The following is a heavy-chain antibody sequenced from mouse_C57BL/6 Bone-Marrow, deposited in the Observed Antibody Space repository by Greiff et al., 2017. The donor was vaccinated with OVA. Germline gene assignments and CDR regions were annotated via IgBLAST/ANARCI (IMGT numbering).Heavy chain of an antibody. Sequence: VKLKESGPELVKPGASVKISCKASGYAFSSSWMNWVKQRPGKGLERIGRIYPGDGDTNYNGKFKGKATLTADKSSSTAYMQLSSLTSEDSAVYFCARDYYGSSYVDYWGQGTTLTVSS. CDR1: GYAFSSSW. CDR3: ARDYYGSSYVDY. CDR2: IYPGDGDT. V-gene: IGHV1-82*01. J-gene: IGHJ2*01. D-gene: IGHD1-1*01.